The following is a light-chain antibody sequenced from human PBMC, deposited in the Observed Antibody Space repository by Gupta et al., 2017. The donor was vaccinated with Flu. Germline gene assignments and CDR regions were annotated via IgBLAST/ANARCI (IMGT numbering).Light chain of an antibody. CDR1: QSVLYSSKNKTY. V-gene: IGKV4-1*01. Sequence: DIVMTQSTDSLAVSMGERATINCKSSQSVLYSSKNKTYLAWYQQKPGQPPKLLIYWAATRESGVPDRFSGSGSGTDFTLTISSLQAEDVAVYYWQQYYSTLRFGQGTKLEIK. J-gene: IGKJ2*03. CDR2: WAA. CDR3: QQYYSTLR.